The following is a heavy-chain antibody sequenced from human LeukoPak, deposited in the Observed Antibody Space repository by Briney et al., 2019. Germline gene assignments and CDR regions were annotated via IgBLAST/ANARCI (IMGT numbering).Heavy chain of an antibody. CDR1: GFTFSSCE. J-gene: IGHJ4*02. Sequence: GGSLRLSCAASGFTFSSCEMNWVRQAPGKGLEWLSYISSSSSTIYYADSVKRRFTISRDNAKNSLYLQMNSLRAEDTAVYYCARDAVWGYYDSSGYYPLDYWGQGTLVTVSS. V-gene: IGHV3-48*01. CDR3: ARDAVWGYYDSSGYYPLDY. CDR2: ISSSSSTI. D-gene: IGHD3-22*01.